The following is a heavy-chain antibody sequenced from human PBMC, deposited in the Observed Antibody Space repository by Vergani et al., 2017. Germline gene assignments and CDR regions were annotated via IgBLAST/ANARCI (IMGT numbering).Heavy chain of an antibody. Sequence: EVQLVESGGGLVQPGGSLRLSCAASGFTFSSYSMNWVRQAPGKGLEWVSYISSSSSTIYYADSVKGRFTISRDNAKNSLYLQMNSLRDEDTAVYYCAIGCSVGSCYVYYFDYWGQGTLVTVSS. D-gene: IGHD2-15*01. V-gene: IGHV3-48*02. CDR2: ISSSSSTI. J-gene: IGHJ4*02. CDR3: AIGCSVGSCYVYYFDY. CDR1: GFTFSSYS.